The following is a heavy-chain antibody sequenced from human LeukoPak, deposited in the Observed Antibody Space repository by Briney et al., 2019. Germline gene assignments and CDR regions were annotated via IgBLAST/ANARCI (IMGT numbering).Heavy chain of an antibody. J-gene: IGHJ4*02. CDR1: GFTFSSYG. CDR3: AREYEDYDFWSGGPDH. V-gene: IGHV3-30*02. D-gene: IGHD3-3*01. Sequence: GGSLRLSCAASGFTFSSYGMHWVRQAPGKGLEWVAFIRYDGSNKYYADSVKGRFTISRDNAKNSLYLQLNSLRAEDTAVYYCAREYEDYDFWSGGPDHWGQGTLVTVSS. CDR2: IRYDGSNK.